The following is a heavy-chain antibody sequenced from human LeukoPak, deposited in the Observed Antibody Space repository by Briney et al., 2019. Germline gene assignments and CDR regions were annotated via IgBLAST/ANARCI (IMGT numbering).Heavy chain of an antibody. D-gene: IGHD5-18*01. CDR2: IIPILGIA. CDR3: ARDAAMVNDAFDI. CDR1: GGTFSSYA. Sequence: SVKVSCKASGGTFSSYAISWVRQAPGQGLEWMGRIIPILGIANYAQKFQGRVTITADKSTSTAYMELSSLRSEDTAVYYCARDAAMVNDAFDIWGQGTMVTVSS. J-gene: IGHJ3*02. V-gene: IGHV1-69*04.